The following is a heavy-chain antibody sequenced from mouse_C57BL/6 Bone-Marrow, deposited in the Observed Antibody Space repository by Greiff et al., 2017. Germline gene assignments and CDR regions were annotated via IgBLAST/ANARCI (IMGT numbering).Heavy chain of an antibody. CDR3: AVGTAQAYAMDY. Sequence: EVKLQQSGPELVKPGASVKISCKASGYTFTDYYMNWVKQSHGKSLEWIGDINPNNGGTSYNQKFKGKATLTVDKSSSTAYMELRSLTSEDSAVYYCAVGTAQAYAMDYWGQGTSVTVSS. D-gene: IGHD3-2*02. J-gene: IGHJ4*01. CDR2: INPNNGGT. V-gene: IGHV1-26*01. CDR1: GYTFTDYY.